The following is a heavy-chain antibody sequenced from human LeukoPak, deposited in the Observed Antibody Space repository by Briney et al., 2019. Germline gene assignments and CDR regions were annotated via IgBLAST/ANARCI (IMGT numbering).Heavy chain of an antibody. J-gene: IGHJ5*02. CDR3: ARAHRCTDGGCFNWFDP. CDR2: IYHGGSS. Sequence: SETLSLTCAVSGGSISSGDYSWSWIRQPPGKGLEWIGYIYHGGSSYYNPSLKTRVIISVDRSKNQFSLNLRSVTAADTAVYYCARAHRCTDGGCFNWFDPWGQGTLVTVSS. V-gene: IGHV4-30-2*01. D-gene: IGHD2-15*01. CDR1: GGSISSGDYS.